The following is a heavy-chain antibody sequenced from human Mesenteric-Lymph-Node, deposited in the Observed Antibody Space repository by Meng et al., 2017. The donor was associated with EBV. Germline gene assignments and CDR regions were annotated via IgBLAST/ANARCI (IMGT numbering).Heavy chain of an antibody. Sequence: VLLVQSGAEVKKPGSSVKVSCKASGGSFSSYPISWVRQAPGQGLEWMGGIIPMFGAARYAQKFQGRVTITADESTTTAYMELSSLSSDDTAIYYCATDDRNGGTCYSCDYWGPGNLVHVAS. D-gene: IGHD2-21*02. CDR3: ATDDRNGGTCYSCDY. CDR2: IIPMFGAA. CDR1: GGSFSSYP. J-gene: IGHJ4*02. V-gene: IGHV1-69*01.